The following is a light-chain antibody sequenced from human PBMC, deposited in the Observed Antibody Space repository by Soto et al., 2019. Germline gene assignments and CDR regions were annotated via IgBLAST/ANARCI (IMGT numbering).Light chain of an antibody. CDR1: QSISSY. Sequence: DIPMTQSPSSLSASVGDRVIITCRASQSISSYLNWYQQKPGKAPKLLIYAASNLQSGVSSRFSGSGSGTDFTLTISSLQPEDFATYYCQQSYSTPLTFGGGTKVEIK. J-gene: IGKJ4*01. CDR3: QQSYSTPLT. V-gene: IGKV1-39*01. CDR2: AAS.